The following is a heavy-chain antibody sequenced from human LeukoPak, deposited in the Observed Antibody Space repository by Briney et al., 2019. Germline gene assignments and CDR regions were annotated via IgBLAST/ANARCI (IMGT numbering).Heavy chain of an antibody. Sequence: ASVKVSCKASGGTFSSYAISWVRQAPGQGLEWMGRIIPILGIANYAQKFQGRVTITADKSTSTAYMELSGLRSEDTAVYYCASNLRSGYGYYGMDVWGQGTTVTVSS. V-gene: IGHV1-69*04. J-gene: IGHJ6*02. CDR1: GGTFSSYA. CDR3: ASNLRSGYGYYGMDV. CDR2: IIPILGIA. D-gene: IGHD5-12*01.